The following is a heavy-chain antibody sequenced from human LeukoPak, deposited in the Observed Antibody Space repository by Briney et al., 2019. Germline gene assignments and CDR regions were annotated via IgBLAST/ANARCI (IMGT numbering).Heavy chain of an antibody. V-gene: IGHV3-23*01. D-gene: IGHD2-8*01. CDR3: AGSLGYCTSNVCYLKY. CDR1: GFTFSSYA. CDR2: ISGSGGST. J-gene: IGHJ4*02. Sequence: GGSLRLSCAASGFTFSSYAMSWVRQAPGKGLEWVSAISGSGGSTYCADSVKGRFTISRDNSKNTLYLQMNSLRSDDTAVYYCAGSLGYCTSNVCYLKYWGQGTLVTVSS.